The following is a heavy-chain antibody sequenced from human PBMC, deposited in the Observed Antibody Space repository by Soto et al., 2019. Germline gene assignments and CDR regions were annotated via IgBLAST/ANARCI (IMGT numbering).Heavy chain of an antibody. J-gene: IGHJ4*02. D-gene: IGHD3-10*01. CDR2: IKQDGSER. CDR3: ARDGAGFDY. Sequence: EVQLVESGGGLVQPGGSLRLSCAASGFTLSSYWMGWVRQAPGKGLEWVANIKQDGSERNYVDSVKGRFTISRDNAKNSLYLQMNSLRAEDTAVYYCARDGAGFDYWGQGILVTVSS. CDR1: GFTLSSYW. V-gene: IGHV3-7*03.